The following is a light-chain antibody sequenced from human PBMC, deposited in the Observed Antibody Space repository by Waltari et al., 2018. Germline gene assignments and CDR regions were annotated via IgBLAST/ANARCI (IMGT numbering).Light chain of an antibody. CDR1: SGHSSNA. CDR2: VNSDGSH. J-gene: IGLJ1*01. Sequence: QLVLTQPPSASASLGASVKLTCTLRSGHSSNAIAWRQPQPEKGPRYFMKVNSDGSHNKWDGIPGRFSGSGSGAERYLTISRLRSEDEADYYCQTWGTGILVFGTGTKVTVL. V-gene: IGLV4-69*01. CDR3: QTWGTGILV.